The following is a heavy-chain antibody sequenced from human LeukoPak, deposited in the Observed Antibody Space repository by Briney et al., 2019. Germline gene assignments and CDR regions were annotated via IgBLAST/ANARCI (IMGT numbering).Heavy chain of an antibody. V-gene: IGHV4-34*01. J-gene: IGHJ4*02. D-gene: IGHD3-16*02. CDR3: ARGLYLKHYDYVWGSYRLGY. CDR1: GGSFRGYY. Sequence: PSETLSLTXAVYGGSFRGYYWSWIRQPPGKGLEWIGEINHSGSTNYNPSLKSRVTISVDTSKNQFSLKLSSVTAADTAVYYCARGLYLKHYDYVWGSYRLGYWGQGTLVTVSS. CDR2: INHSGST.